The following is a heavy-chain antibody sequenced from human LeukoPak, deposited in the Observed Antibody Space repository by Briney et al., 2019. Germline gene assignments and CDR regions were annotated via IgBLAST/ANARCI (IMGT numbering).Heavy chain of an antibody. CDR2: IYYSGST. Sequence: SETLSLTCTVSGGSLSSYYWSWIREPPGKGLEWIGYIYYSGSTNYNPSLKSRVTISVDTSKNQFSLKLSSVTAADTAVYYCARRTTVTPRNFDYWGQGTLVTVSS. CDR3: ARRTTVTPRNFDY. J-gene: IGHJ4*02. CDR1: GGSLSSYY. D-gene: IGHD4-17*01. V-gene: IGHV4-59*01.